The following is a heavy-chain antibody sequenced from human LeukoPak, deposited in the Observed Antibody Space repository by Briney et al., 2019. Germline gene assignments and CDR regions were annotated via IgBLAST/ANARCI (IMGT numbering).Heavy chain of an antibody. CDR2: INPNSGGT. D-gene: IGHD5-24*01. CDR3: AREKGIGHGYLNWFDP. Sequence: RRASVKVSCKASGYTFTGYYMHWVRQAPGQGLEWMGWINPNSGGTNYAQKFQGRVTMTRDTSISTAYMELSRLRSDDTAVYYCAREKGIGHGYLNWFDPWGQGTLVTVSS. CDR1: GYTFTGYY. V-gene: IGHV1-2*02. J-gene: IGHJ5*02.